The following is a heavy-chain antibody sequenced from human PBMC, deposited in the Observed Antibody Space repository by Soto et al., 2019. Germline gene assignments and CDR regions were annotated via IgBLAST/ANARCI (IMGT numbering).Heavy chain of an antibody. V-gene: IGHV3-23*01. CDR1: GFSFVNYA. CDR2: LSGSGTST. D-gene: IGHD6-19*01. J-gene: IGHJ4*02. CDR3: AKATTNGGWFNSFDS. Sequence: GGSLRLSCAASGFSFVNYAMNWVRQAPGKGLEWVSGLSGSGTSTYYADSVKGRFTISRDNSRDTLFLQMNSLTADDTAVYYCAKATTNGGWFNSFDSWGKGARVTVS.